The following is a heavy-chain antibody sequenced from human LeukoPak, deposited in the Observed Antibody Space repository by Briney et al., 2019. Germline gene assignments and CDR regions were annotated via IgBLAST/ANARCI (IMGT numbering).Heavy chain of an antibody. V-gene: IGHV5-51*01. D-gene: IGHD2-2*01. J-gene: IGHJ5*02. CDR2: IYPGASDT. CDR3: ARHEVRYAQGNWFDP. Sequence: GESLKISCKGSGYSFTSYWIGWVRQMPGKGLEWMGIIYPGASDTRYSPSFQGQVTISADKSISTAYLQWSSLKASDTAMYYCARHEVRYAQGNWFDPWGQGTLVTVSS. CDR1: GYSFTSYW.